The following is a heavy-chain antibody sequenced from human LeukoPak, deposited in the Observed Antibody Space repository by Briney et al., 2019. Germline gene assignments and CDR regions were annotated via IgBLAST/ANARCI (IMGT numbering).Heavy chain of an antibody. V-gene: IGHV4-59*05. CDR1: GGSISSYY. D-gene: IGHD6-13*01. J-gene: IGHJ4*02. Sequence: SETLSLTCTVSGGSISSYYWSWIRQPPGKGLEWIGSIYYSGRTYYNPSLKSRGTISVDTSKNQFSLKVNSVTAADTAVYYCARHDYSSSWEFDYWGQGTLVTVSS. CDR3: ARHDYSSSWEFDY. CDR2: IYYSGRT.